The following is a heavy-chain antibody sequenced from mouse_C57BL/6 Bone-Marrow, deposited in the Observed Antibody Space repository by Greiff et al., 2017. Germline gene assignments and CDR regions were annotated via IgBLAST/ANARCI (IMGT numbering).Heavy chain of an antibody. Sequence: VQGVESGAELVRPGTSVKVSCKASGYAFTNYLIEWVKQRPGQGLEWIGVINPGSGGTNYNEKFKGKATLTADKSSSTAYMQLSSLTSEDSAVYFCARGTVVAPYWYFDVWGTGTTVTVSS. CDR1: GYAFTNYL. V-gene: IGHV1-54*01. J-gene: IGHJ1*03. D-gene: IGHD1-1*01. CDR3: ARGTVVAPYWYFDV. CDR2: INPGSGGT.